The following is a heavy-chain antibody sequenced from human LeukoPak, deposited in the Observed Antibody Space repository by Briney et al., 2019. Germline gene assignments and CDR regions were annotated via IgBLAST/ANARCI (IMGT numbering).Heavy chain of an antibody. J-gene: IGHJ4*02. CDR1: GVSFSGYY. CDR3: ARLLSGSYRTYFDY. Sequence: SETLSLTCAVYGVSFSGYYWSWIRQPPGKGLEWIGEINHSGSTNYNPSLKSRVTISVDTSKNKFSLKLSSVTAADTAVYYCARLLSGSYRTYFDYWGQGTLVTVSS. D-gene: IGHD1-26*01. CDR2: INHSGST. V-gene: IGHV4-34*01.